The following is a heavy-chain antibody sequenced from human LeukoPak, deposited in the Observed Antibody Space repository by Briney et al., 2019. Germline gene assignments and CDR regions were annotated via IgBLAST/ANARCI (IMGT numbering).Heavy chain of an antibody. J-gene: IGHJ5*02. D-gene: IGHD6-13*01. CDR3: ARVVAAAGRNNWFDP. CDR2: INPNSGGT. CDR1: GYTFTGYY. V-gene: IGHV1-2*02. Sequence: ASAKVSCKASGYTFTGYYMHWVRQAPGQGLEWMGWINPNSGGTNYAQKFQGRVTMTRDTSISTAYMELSRLRSDDTAVYYCARVVAAAGRNNWFDPWGQGTLVTVSS.